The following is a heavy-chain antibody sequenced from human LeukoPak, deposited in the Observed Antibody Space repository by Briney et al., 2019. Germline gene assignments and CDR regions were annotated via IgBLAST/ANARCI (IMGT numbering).Heavy chain of an antibody. J-gene: IGHJ4*02. Sequence: GGSLRLSCAASEFSLINAWMSWVRQAPGKGLEWVGRIRSEADGGTLDYAALVKGRFTFSRDDSKNMLYLQMNSLKSEDTAVYYCSTLTSRGLSDSWGQGTLVTVSS. D-gene: IGHD1-20*01. CDR1: EFSLINAW. CDR2: IRSEADGGTL. V-gene: IGHV3-15*01. CDR3: STLTSRGLSDS.